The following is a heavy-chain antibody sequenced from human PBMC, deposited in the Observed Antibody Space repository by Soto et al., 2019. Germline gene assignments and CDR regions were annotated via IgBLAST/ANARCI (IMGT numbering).Heavy chain of an antibody. D-gene: IGHD4-17*01. CDR3: ARSTTVTTSWFDP. CDR1: GGSISSGGYY. Sequence: QVQLQESGPGLVKPSQTLSLTCTVSGGSISSGGYYWSWIRQHPGKGLEWIGYIYYSGSTYYNPSLKSRVTISVDTSKNQFSLKLSSVTAADTTVYYCARSTTVTTSWFDPWGQGTLVTVSS. CDR2: IYYSGST. J-gene: IGHJ5*02. V-gene: IGHV4-31*03.